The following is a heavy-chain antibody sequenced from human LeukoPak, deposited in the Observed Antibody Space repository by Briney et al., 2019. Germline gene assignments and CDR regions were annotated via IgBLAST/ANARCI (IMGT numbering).Heavy chain of an antibody. V-gene: IGHV4-59*01. Sequence: PSETLSLTCTVSGDSISTYYWSWIRQPPGKGLEWIGYIYYSGSTNYNPSLKSRVTISVDTSKNQFSLKLISVTAADTAVYYCARDDSGSYHQLGVWGQGTTVIVSS. CDR3: ARDDSGSYHQLGV. D-gene: IGHD1-26*01. J-gene: IGHJ6*02. CDR1: GDSISTYY. CDR2: IYYSGST.